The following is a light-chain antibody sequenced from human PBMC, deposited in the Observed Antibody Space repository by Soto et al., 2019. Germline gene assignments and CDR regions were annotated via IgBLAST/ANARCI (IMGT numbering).Light chain of an antibody. Sequence: EIVLTQSPGTLSLSPGERATLSCRASQSVSRSYLAWYKQKPSQAPRLLIYGASSRATGIPDRFSGSGSGTDFTLTISRLEPEDFAVYYCQQYGSSPRTFDQGTKVEIK. J-gene: IGKJ1*01. V-gene: IGKV3-20*01. CDR3: QQYGSSPRT. CDR2: GAS. CDR1: QSVSRSY.